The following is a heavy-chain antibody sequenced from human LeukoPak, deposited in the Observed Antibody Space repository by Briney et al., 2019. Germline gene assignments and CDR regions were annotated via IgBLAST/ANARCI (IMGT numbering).Heavy chain of an antibody. Sequence: PGGSLRLSCAASGFTFSDYYMSWIRQAPGEGLVWVSYISSSGSTIYYADSVKGRFTISRDNAKNSLYLQMNSLRAEDTAVYYCARDNWNDGGHFDYWGQGTLVTVSS. J-gene: IGHJ4*02. V-gene: IGHV3-11*01. CDR3: ARDNWNDGGHFDY. D-gene: IGHD1-20*01. CDR1: GFTFSDYY. CDR2: ISSSGSTI.